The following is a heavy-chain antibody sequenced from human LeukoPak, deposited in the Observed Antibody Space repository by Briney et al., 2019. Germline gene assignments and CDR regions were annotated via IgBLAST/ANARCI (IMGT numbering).Heavy chain of an antibody. D-gene: IGHD5-24*01. CDR1: GYSISSGHW. V-gene: IGHV4-28*01. Sequence: SGTLSLTCTVSGYSISSGHWWGWIRQPPGKGLEWIGYIYSSGSTYYNPSLKSRVTMSVDTSKNQFSLKVSSVTAVDTAVYYCARKSRDGYLFDFWGQGTLVTVSS. J-gene: IGHJ4*02. CDR2: IYSSGST. CDR3: ARKSRDGYLFDF.